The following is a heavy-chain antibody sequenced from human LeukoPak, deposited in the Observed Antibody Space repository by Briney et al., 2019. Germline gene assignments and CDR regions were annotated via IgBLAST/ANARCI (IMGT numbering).Heavy chain of an antibody. J-gene: IGHJ2*01. CDR1: GGSFSGYY. V-gene: IGHV4-34*01. CDR2: INHSGST. Sequence: SETLSLTCAVYGGSFSGYYWSWIRQPPGRGLEWIGEINHSGSTNYNPSLKSRVTISVDTSKNQFSLKLSSVTAADTAVYYCARARGYSLWGFDLWGRGTLVTVSS. CDR3: ARARGYSLWGFDL. D-gene: IGHD5-18*01.